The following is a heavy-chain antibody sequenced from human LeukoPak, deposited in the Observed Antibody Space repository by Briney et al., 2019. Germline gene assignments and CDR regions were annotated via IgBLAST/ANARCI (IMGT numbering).Heavy chain of an antibody. CDR2: ISAYNGNT. CDR1: GYTFTSYG. D-gene: IGHD3-22*01. Sequence: ASVKVSCKASGYTFTSYGISWVRQAPGQGLEWMGWISAYNGNTNYAQKLQGRVTMTTDTSTSTAYMELKSLRSDDTAVYYCARAVNYYDSSGYYSLFDYWGQGTLVTVSS. V-gene: IGHV1-18*01. CDR3: ARAVNYYDSSGYYSLFDY. J-gene: IGHJ4*02.